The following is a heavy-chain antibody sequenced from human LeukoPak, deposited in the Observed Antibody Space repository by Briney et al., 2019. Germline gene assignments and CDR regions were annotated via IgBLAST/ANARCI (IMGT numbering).Heavy chain of an antibody. CDR2: ITSSSSYI. CDR3: ARDPYSGSYVDYYYYYYMDV. V-gene: IGHV3-21*01. D-gene: IGHD1-26*01. J-gene: IGHJ6*03. Sequence: PGGSLRLYCAGSGFTFSNYNMNWVRQAPGKGLEWVSSITSSSSYIYYADSEKGRFTISRDNAKNSLYLHINSLRAEDTAVYYCARDPYSGSYVDYYYYYYMDVWGKGTTVTISS. CDR1: GFTFSNYN.